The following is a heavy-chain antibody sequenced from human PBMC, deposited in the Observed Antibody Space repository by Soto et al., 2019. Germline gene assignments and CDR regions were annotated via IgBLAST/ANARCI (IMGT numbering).Heavy chain of an antibody. CDR3: ARDGVAVNTGSSGY. CDR1: GYSFTSYS. J-gene: IGHJ4*02. CDR2: INVYNGNT. V-gene: IGHV1-18*01. D-gene: IGHD4-4*01. Sequence: VASVKVSCKASGYSFTSYSISWVRQAPGQGLEWMGWINVYNGNTKYAQKFQARVTMTTDTSTSTVYMELRSLTSDDTAVYYCARDGVAVNTGSSGYWGQGTLVTVAS.